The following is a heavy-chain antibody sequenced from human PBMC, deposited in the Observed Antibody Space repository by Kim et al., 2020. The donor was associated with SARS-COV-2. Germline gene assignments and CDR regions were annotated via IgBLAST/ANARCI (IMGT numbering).Heavy chain of an antibody. J-gene: IGHJ6*01. CDR3: ARQAAAITAAYFYYAMDV. Sequence: ASVKVSCTTSGYTFTKYYIHWVRQAPGEGLEWMGIFNPRGLSTSYARKFQGRVSMAGDTSTSTVYMDLSSLSSDDTAVYYCARQAAAITAAYFYYAMDVW. CDR1: GYTFTKYY. CDR2: FNPRGLST. D-gene: IGHD6-13*01. V-gene: IGHV1-46*01.